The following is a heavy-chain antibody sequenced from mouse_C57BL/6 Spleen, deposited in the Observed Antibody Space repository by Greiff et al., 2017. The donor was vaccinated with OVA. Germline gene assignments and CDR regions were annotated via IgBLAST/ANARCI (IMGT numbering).Heavy chain of an antibody. V-gene: IGHV3-6*01. CDR3: ARGEDYARSYAMDY. D-gene: IGHD2-4*01. J-gene: IGHJ4*01. Sequence: EVQRVESGPGLVKPSQSLSLTCSVTGYSITSGYYWNWIRQFPGNKLEWMGYISYDGSNNYNPSLKNRISITRDPSKHPFFLKLNSVTTEDTATDYCARGEDYARSYAMDYWGQGTSVTVSS. CDR2: ISYDGSN. CDR1: GYSITSGYY.